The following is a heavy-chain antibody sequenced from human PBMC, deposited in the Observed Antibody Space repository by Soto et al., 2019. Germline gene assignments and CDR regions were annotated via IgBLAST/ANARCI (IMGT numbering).Heavy chain of an antibody. J-gene: IGHJ3*02. CDR1: GGSISSSSYY. Sequence: SETLSLTCTVSGGSISSSSYYWGWIRQPPGKGLEWIGSIYYSGSTYYNPSLKSRVTISVDTSKNQFSLKLSSVTAADTAVYYCAIHLEWLRKYDAFDIWGQGTMVTVSS. CDR3: AIHLEWLRKYDAFDI. D-gene: IGHD3-3*01. V-gene: IGHV4-39*01. CDR2: IYYSGST.